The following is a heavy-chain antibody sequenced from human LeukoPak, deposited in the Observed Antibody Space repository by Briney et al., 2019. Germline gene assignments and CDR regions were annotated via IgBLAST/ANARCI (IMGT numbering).Heavy chain of an antibody. CDR2: ISYDGSNK. CDR1: GFTFSSYA. CDR3: ASPGSGWHF. V-gene: IGHV3-30*04. D-gene: IGHD6-19*01. Sequence: PGGSLRLSCAASGFTFSSYAMSWVRQAPGKGLEWVAVISYDGSNKYYADSVKGRFTISRDNSKNTLYLQMNSLRAEDTAVYYCASPGSGWHFWGQGTLVTVSS. J-gene: IGHJ4*02.